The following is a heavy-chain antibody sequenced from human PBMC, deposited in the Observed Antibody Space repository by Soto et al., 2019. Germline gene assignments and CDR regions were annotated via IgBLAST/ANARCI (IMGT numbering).Heavy chain of an antibody. CDR1: GFTFSSYS. D-gene: IGHD5-12*01. CDR3: ASIIVATIRWGMDV. Sequence: GGSLRLSCAASGFTFSSYSMNWVRQAPGKGLEWVSSISSSSSYIYYADSVKGRFTISRDNAKNSLYLQMNSLRAEDTAVYYCASIIVATIRWGMDVWGQGTTVTVSS. V-gene: IGHV3-21*01. J-gene: IGHJ6*02. CDR2: ISSSSSYI.